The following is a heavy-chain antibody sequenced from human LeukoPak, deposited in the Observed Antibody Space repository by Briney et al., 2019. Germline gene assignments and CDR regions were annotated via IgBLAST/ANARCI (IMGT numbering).Heavy chain of an antibody. V-gene: IGHV3-30*02. J-gene: IGHJ4*02. Sequence: GGSLRLSCAASGFTFDDYAMHWVRQAPGKGLEWVAFIRYDGSNKYYADSVKGRFTISRDNSKNTLYLQMNSLRAEDTAVYYCAKGGWGYDSSGYYWFVDWGQGTLVTVSS. CDR3: AKGGWGYDSSGYYWFVD. D-gene: IGHD3-22*01. CDR2: IRYDGSNK. CDR1: GFTFDDYA.